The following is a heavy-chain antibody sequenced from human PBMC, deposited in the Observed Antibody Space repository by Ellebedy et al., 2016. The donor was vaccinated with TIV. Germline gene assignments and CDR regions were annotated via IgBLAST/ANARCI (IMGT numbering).Heavy chain of an antibody. D-gene: IGHD1-14*01. V-gene: IGHV3-21*01. CDR2: ISSGRIYI. CDR1: GFPFSSYS. J-gene: IGHJ5*01. CDR3: ARTPHPHHPNWFDS. Sequence: GESLKIPCAASGFPFSSYSMSWVRQAPGKGLEWVSSISSGRIYIYYADSVKGRFTISRDNAKNSLYLQMNSLRAEDTAVYYCARTPHPHHPNWFDSWGQGTLVIVSS.